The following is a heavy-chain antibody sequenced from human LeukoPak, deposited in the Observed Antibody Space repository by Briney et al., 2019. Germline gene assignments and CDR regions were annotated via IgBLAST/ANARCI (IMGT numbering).Heavy chain of an antibody. CDR3: ARRAYYCTNGVCHRRHYYYLDV. CDR2: MNPNSGNT. V-gene: IGHV1-8*03. J-gene: IGHJ6*03. D-gene: IGHD2-8*01. Sequence: GASVKVSCKASGYTFTSYDINWVRQATGQGLESMGWMNPNSGNTGYAQKFQGRVTITRNTSISTAYMELSSLRSEDTAVYYCARRAYYCTNGVCHRRHYYYLDVWGKGTTVTVSS. CDR1: GYTFTSYD.